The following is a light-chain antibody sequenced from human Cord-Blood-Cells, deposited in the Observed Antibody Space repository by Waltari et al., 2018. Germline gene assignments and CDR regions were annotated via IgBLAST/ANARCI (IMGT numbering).Light chain of an antibody. Sequence: AIQMTQSPSSLSASVGDRVTITGRASQGIRNDLGWYQQKPGKAPKLLIYAASSLQSRVPSRFSGSGSGTDFTLTISSLQPEDFATYYCLQDYNYPYTFGQGTKLEIK. V-gene: IGKV1-6*01. CDR1: QGIRND. J-gene: IGKJ2*01. CDR2: AAS. CDR3: LQDYNYPYT.